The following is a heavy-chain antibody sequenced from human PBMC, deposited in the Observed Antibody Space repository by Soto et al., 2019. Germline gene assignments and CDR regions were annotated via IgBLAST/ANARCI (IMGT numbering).Heavy chain of an antibody. CDR3: VNSTYGDFRSVY. D-gene: IGHD4-17*01. J-gene: IGHJ4*02. Sequence: GQGLEWMGWISACNGNTKYAQKFQGRVTITTDTSASTAYMELSSLRSEYTAVYYCVNSTYGDFRSVYWGQVTLVT. CDR2: ISACNGNT. V-gene: IGHV1-18*01.